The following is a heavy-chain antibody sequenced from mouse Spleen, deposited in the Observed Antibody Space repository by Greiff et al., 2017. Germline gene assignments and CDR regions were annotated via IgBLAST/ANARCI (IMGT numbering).Heavy chain of an antibody. Sequence: VQLQQPGAELVKPGASVKLSCKASGYTFTSYWMHWVKQRPGQGLEWIGMIHPNSGSTNYNEKFKSKATLTVDKSSSTAYMHLSSLTSEDSAEEDCARTSSLYEYDGRAYWGQGTLVTVSA. V-gene: IGHV1-64*01. D-gene: IGHD2-4*01. J-gene: IGHJ3*01. CDR2: IHPNSGST. CDR3: ARTSSLYEYDGRAY. CDR1: GYTFTSYW.